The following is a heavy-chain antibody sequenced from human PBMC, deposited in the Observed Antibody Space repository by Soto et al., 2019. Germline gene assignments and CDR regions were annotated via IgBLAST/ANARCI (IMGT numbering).Heavy chain of an antibody. CDR2: ISYQASNK. Sequence: CAPAALLASSYSLHCDHPGPGNGLKWLAVISYQASNKYYAHAVKGGFTISRDSSNSALYLQMTSMRAEATDVFYCASDGNYYDSRGSCFNYWGKGTLVTVS. V-gene: IGHV3-30*19. CDR1: ALLASSYS. D-gene: IGHD3-22*01. J-gene: IGHJ4*02. CDR3: ASDGNYYDSRGSCFNY.